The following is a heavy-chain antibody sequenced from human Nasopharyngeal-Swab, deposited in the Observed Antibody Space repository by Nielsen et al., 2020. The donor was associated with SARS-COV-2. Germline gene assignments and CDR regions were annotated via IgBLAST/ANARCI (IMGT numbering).Heavy chain of an antibody. CDR3: ARENRRGSGSRGPFDY. V-gene: IGHV1-69*13. CDR2: IIPIFGTA. J-gene: IGHJ4*02. Sequence: SVKVSCKASGGTFSSYAISWVRQAPGQGLEWMGGIIPIFGTANYAQKFQGRVTITADESTSTAYMELSSLRSEDTAVYYCARENRRGSGSRGPFDYWGQGTLVTVSS. CDR1: GGTFSSYA. D-gene: IGHD3-10*01.